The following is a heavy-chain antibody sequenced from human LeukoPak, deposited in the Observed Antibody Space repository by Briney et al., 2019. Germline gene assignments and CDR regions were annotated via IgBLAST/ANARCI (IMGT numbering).Heavy chain of an antibody. D-gene: IGHD6-13*01. J-gene: IGHJ4*02. CDR3: ARKSGIAAAAYFDY. Sequence: SETLSLTCTVSGGSISSSSYYWGWIRQPPGKGLEWIGSIYYSGSTYYNPSLKSRVTISVDTSKNQFSLKLSSVTAADTAVYYCARKSGIAAAAYFDYWGQGTLVTVSS. CDR1: GGSISSSSYY. CDR2: IYYSGST. V-gene: IGHV4-39*07.